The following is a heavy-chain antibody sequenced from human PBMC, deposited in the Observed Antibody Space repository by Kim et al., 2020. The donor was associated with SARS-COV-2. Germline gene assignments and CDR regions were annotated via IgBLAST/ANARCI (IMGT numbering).Heavy chain of an antibody. CDR2: ISSSAGTM. J-gene: IGHJ4*02. V-gene: IGHV3-48*03. CDR3: ATYNSGRPVDY. D-gene: IGHD6-19*01. Sequence: GGSLRLSCAATGFTFSNYEMNWVRQAPGRGPEWVSYISSSAGTMHYADSVRGRFTISRDNAKNSLYLQMNSLRAEDTAVYYCATYNSGRPVDYWGQGTLVTVSS. CDR1: GFTFSNYE.